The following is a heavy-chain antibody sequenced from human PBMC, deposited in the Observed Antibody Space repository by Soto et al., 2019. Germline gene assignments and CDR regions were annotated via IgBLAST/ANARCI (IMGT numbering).Heavy chain of an antibody. CDR2: INHSGST. V-gene: IGHV4-34*01. CDR1: GGSFSGYY. Sequence: QVQLQQWGAGLLKPSETLSLTCAVYGGSFSGYYWSWIRQPPGKGVEWIGEINHSGSTNYNPSLKSRVTISVDTSKNQFSLKLSSVTAADTAVYYCVRGAAVDNYYYMDVWGEGTTVTVSS. CDR3: VRGAAVDNYYYMDV. D-gene: IGHD6-25*01. J-gene: IGHJ6*03.